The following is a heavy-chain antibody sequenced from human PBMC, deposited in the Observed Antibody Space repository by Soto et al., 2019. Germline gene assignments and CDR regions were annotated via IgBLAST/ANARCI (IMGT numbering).Heavy chain of an antibody. Sequence: QVQLVESGGGVVQPGRSLRLSCAASGFTFSSYGMHWVRQAPGKGLEWVAVIWYDGSNKYYADSVKGRFTISRDNSKNTLYRQMNSLRAEDTAVYYCARDQNGYDSLFDYWGQGTLVTVSS. V-gene: IGHV3-33*01. CDR3: ARDQNGYDSLFDY. J-gene: IGHJ4*02. CDR1: GFTFSSYG. D-gene: IGHD5-12*01. CDR2: IWYDGSNK.